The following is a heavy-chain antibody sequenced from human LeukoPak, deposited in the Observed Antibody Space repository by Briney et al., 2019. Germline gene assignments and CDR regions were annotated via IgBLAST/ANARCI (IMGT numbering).Heavy chain of an antibody. Sequence: ASVKVSGKASGYTFTSYGISWVRQAPGQGLEWMGWISAYNGKTNYAQKLQGRVTMTTDTATSTAYMELRSLRSDDTAVYYCARDLFPRGIRVAGAGYWGQGTLVTVSS. CDR3: ARDLFPRGIRVAGAGY. CDR1: GYTFTSYG. V-gene: IGHV1-18*01. J-gene: IGHJ4*02. CDR2: ISAYNGKT. D-gene: IGHD6-19*01.